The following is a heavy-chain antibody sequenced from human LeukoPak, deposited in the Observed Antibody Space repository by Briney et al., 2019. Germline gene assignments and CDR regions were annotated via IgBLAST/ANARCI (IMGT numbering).Heavy chain of an antibody. D-gene: IGHD3-22*01. J-gene: IGHJ4*02. CDR2: INHSGST. CDR3: ARGQTYYYDSSGYKY. CDR1: GGSFSDYY. V-gene: IGHV4-34*01. Sequence: PSETLSLTCAVYGGSFSDYYWSWIRQPPGKGLEWIGEINHSGSTNYNPSLKSRVTISVDTSKNQFSLKLSSVTAADTAVYYCARGQTYYYDSSGYKYWGQGTLVTVSS.